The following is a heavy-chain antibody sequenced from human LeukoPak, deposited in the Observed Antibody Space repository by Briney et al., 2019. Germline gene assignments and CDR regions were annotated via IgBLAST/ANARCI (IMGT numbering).Heavy chain of an antibody. CDR1: GFTFSSYS. J-gene: IGHJ4*02. CDR3: ARYGSSGWYDY. Sequence: GGSLRLSCAASGFTFSSYSMNWVRQAPGKGLEWVSSISSSSSYIYYADSVKGRFTISRDNAKNSLYLQMNNLRAEDTAVYYCARYGSSGWYDYWGQGTLVTVSS. D-gene: IGHD6-19*01. CDR2: ISSSSSYI. V-gene: IGHV3-21*01.